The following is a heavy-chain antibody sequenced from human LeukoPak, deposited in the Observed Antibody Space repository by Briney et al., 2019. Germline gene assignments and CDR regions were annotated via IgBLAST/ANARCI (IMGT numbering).Heavy chain of an antibody. D-gene: IGHD2-2*01. V-gene: IGHV1-69*05. CDR2: IIPIFGTA. CDR1: GDTFSSYA. CDR3: ARGPVDDIVVVPAAIFVYFDY. Sequence: RASVKVSCKASGDTFSSYAISWVRQAPGQGLEWMGGIIPIFGTANYAQKFQGRVTITTDESTSTAYMELSSLRSEDTAVYYCARGPVDDIVVVPAAIFVYFDYWGQGTLVTVSS. J-gene: IGHJ4*02.